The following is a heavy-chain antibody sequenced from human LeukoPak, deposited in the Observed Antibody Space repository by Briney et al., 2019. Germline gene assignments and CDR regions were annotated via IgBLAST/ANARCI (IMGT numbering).Heavy chain of an antibody. CDR2: IYTSGST. J-gene: IGHJ4*02. Sequence: SETLSLTCTVSGYSISSGYYWSWIRQPAGKGLEWIGRIYTSGSTNYNPSLKSRVTMSVDTSKNQFSLKLSSVTAADTAVYYCAKAVNGNHDSSGYYYADYWGQGTLVTVSS. D-gene: IGHD3-22*01. CDR1: GYSISSGYY. CDR3: AKAVNGNHDSSGYYYADY. V-gene: IGHV4-4*07.